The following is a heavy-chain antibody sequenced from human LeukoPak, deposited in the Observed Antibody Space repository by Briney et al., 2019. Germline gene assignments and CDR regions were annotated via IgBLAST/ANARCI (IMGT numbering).Heavy chain of an antibody. CDR1: GFTFSSYA. V-gene: IGHV3-23*01. Sequence: GGSLRLSCAASGFTFSSYAMSWVRQAPGKGLEWVSAISGSGGSTYYADSVKGRFTISRDNSKNTLYLQMNSLRAEGTAVYYCAKDRCSGGSCYSNYWGQGTLVTVSS. CDR3: AKDRCSGGSCYSNY. D-gene: IGHD2-15*01. CDR2: ISGSGGST. J-gene: IGHJ4*02.